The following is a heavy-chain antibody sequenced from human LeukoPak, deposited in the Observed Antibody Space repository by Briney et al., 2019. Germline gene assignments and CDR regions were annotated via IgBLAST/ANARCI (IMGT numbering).Heavy chain of an antibody. CDR3: AREYCGGDCYSDRVFVY. Sequence: VASVKVSCKASGGTFSSYAISWVRQAPGQGLEWMGRIIPIFGTANYAQKFQGRVTITTDESTSTAYMELSSLRSEDTAVYYCAREYCGGDCYSDRVFVYWGQGTLVTVSS. CDR2: IIPIFGTA. D-gene: IGHD2-21*02. V-gene: IGHV1-69*05. CDR1: GGTFSSYA. J-gene: IGHJ4*02.